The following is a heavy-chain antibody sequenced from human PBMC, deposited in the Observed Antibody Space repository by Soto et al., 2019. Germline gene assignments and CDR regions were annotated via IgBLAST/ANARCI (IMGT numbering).Heavy chain of an antibody. CDR1: GFTFGGYW. Sequence: GWSLRLSCAASGFTFGGYWMTLVRQAPGKGLEWVANLKRDGRERYYVDSVKGRFSVYRDNAKNSLYLQMNNLRPEETAVYYCARDVYEILGRVARRLESSGEGTLVTVS. D-gene: IGHD6-6*01. CDR3: ARDVYEILGRVARRLES. CDR2: LKRDGRER. V-gene: IGHV3-7*03. J-gene: IGHJ4*02.